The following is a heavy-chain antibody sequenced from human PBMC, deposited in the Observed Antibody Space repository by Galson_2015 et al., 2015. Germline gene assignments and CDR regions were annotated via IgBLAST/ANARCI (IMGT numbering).Heavy chain of an antibody. CDR1: GFTVSSNY. D-gene: IGHD4-17*01. V-gene: IGHV3-53*01. CDR3: ATTTVTSRYYYYGMDV. Sequence: SLRLSCAASGFTVSSNYMSWVRQAPGKGLEWVSVIYSGGSTYYADSVKGRFTISRDNSKNTLYLQMNSLRAEDTAVYYCATTTVTSRYYYYGMDVWGQGTTVTVSS. CDR2: IYSGGST. J-gene: IGHJ6*02.